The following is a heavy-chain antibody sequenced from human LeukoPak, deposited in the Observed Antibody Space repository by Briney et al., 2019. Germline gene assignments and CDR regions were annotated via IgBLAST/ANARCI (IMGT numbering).Heavy chain of an antibody. CDR1: GFTFCDYY. CDR2: IISSGSTI. J-gene: IGHJ4*02. V-gene: IGHV3-11*04. Sequence: PGGSLRLSCAASGFTFCDYYMSWIRQAPGKGLRWVSYIISSGSTIYYADSVKGRFTISRDNAKNSLYLQMNSLRAEDTAVYYCARDRLGQHLVHDWGQGTLVTVSS. D-gene: IGHD6-13*01. CDR3: ARDRLGQHLVHD.